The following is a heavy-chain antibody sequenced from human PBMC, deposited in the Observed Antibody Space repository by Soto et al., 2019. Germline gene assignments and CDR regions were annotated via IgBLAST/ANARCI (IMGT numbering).Heavy chain of an antibody. CDR3: ARGWGIVGATSINDY. Sequence: SETLSLTCTVSGGSINNNYYYWGWVRQPPGKGLEWIASISRSGTTYYNPSLKSRVTISVDTSKSQFSLKLSSVTAADTAVYYCARGWGIVGATSINDYWGQGTLVTVSS. V-gene: IGHV4-39*07. J-gene: IGHJ4*02. D-gene: IGHD1-26*01. CDR1: GGSINNNYYY. CDR2: ISRSGTT.